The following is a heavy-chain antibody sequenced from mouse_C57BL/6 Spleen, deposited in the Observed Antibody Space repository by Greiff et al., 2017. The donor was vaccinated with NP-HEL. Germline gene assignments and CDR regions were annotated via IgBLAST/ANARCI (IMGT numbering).Heavy chain of an antibody. CDR2: IDPSDSYT. Sequence: QVQLQQPGAELVKPGASVKLSCKASGYTFTSYWMQWVKQRPGQGLEWIGEIDPSDSYTNYNQKFKGKATLTVDTSSSTAYMQLSSLTSEDSAVYYCARGGDDYDRACFDYWGQGTTLTVSS. D-gene: IGHD2-4*01. J-gene: IGHJ2*01. CDR3: ARGGDDYDRACFDY. CDR1: GYTFTSYW. V-gene: IGHV1-50*01.